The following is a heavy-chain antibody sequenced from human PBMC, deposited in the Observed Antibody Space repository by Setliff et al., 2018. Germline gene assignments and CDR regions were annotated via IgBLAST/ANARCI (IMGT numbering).Heavy chain of an antibody. CDR1: GGSFSDYY. CDR3: ARENGYCSGGACYFMFDY. V-gene: IGHV4-34*01. J-gene: IGHJ4*02. Sequence: PSETLSLTCGASGGSFSDYYWSWIRQTPGKGLEWIGEINHSGSTKCNPSLKSRVTLSLDTSKNQFSLELSSVTAADTAMYYCARENGYCSGGACYFMFDYWGQGTLVTVSS. CDR2: INHSGST. D-gene: IGHD2-15*01.